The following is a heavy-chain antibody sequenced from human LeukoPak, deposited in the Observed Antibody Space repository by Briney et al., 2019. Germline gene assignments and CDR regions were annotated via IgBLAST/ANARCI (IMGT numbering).Heavy chain of an antibody. D-gene: IGHD3-22*01. J-gene: IGHJ6*03. CDR3: AREYYYDSSGYYLLPSHYYYYMDV. V-gene: IGHV3-74*01. Sequence: GGSLRLSCAASGFTLSSYWMHWVRQAPGKGLVWVSRINSDGSSTSYADSVKGRFTISRDNAKNTLYLQMNSLRAEDTALYYCAREYYYDSSGYYLLPSHYYYYMDVWGKGTTVTVSS. CDR1: GFTLSSYW. CDR2: INSDGSST.